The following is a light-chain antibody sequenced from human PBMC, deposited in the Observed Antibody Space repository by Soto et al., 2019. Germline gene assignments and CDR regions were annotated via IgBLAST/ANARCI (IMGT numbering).Light chain of an antibody. CDR2: AAS. V-gene: IGKV1-39*01. CDR3: QQSYNSPT. J-gene: IGKJ4*01. CDR1: QTIRTY. Sequence: DIQMTQSPSSLSASVGDRVTITCRASQTIRTYLNWYQQKPGKAPTLLIYAASSLQSGVPSRFSGSGSGTYFTLTISSLQPEDFATYYCQQSYNSPTFGGGTKVEI.